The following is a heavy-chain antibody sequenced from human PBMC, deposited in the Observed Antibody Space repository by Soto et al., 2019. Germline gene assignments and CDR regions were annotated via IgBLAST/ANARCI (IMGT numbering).Heavy chain of an antibody. J-gene: IGHJ4*02. CDR2: VYYRGRS. V-gene: IGHV4-39*01. D-gene: IGHD4-17*01. Sequence: SETLSLTCTVSGGSVTNSSYYWGWIRQSPGKGLEWIGGVYYRGRSYSKSSVKSRVTISVDTSKNRFSLSLNSVTASDTAVYFCVSQRTTVPTQAYFDYWGPGALVTVSS. CDR1: GGSVTNSSYY. CDR3: VSQRTTVPTQAYFDY.